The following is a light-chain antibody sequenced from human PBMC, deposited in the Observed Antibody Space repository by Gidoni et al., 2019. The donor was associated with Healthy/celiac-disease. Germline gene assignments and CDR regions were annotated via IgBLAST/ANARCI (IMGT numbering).Light chain of an antibody. Sequence: IQITPSPSTLSASVGDRVTITCRASQSISSWLAWYQQKPGKAPKLLIYDASRLESGVPSRFSGRGAGKEFTLTSSSMQPDDLATYYCQQYNRYSPTFGQGTKVEIK. V-gene: IGKV1-5*01. J-gene: IGKJ1*01. CDR3: QQYNRYSPT. CDR2: DAS. CDR1: QSISSW.